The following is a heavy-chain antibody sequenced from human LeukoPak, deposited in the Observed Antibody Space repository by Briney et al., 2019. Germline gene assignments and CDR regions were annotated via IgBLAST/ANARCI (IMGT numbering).Heavy chain of an antibody. J-gene: IGHJ5*01. Sequence: GASVKVSCKAAGYSFSDYYMHWVRQAPGQGLEWMGRMNPDSGGTHYAHKFPGRVTLTRYTSLSTAYMELSRLRSDDTAVYYCAKDISTHMEPPDWFDSWGQGTLVTVSS. D-gene: IGHD1-1*01. CDR1: GYSFSDYY. V-gene: IGHV1-2*06. CDR3: AKDISTHMEPPDWFDS. CDR2: MNPDSGGT.